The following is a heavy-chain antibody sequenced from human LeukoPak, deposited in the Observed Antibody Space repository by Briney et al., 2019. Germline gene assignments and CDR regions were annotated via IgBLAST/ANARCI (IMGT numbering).Heavy chain of an antibody. Sequence: GGSLRLSCAASGFTFSSYSMNWVRQAPGKGLEWVSYIDSSSSTIYYADSVTGRFTISRDNAKNSLYLQMNSLRAEDTAVYYCASPFDYWGQGTLVTVSS. CDR1: GFTFSSYS. CDR3: ASPFDY. CDR2: IDSSSSTI. V-gene: IGHV3-48*01. J-gene: IGHJ4*02.